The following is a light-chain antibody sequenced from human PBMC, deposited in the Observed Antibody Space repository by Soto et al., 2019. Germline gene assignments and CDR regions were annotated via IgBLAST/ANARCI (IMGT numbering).Light chain of an antibody. J-gene: IGKJ1*01. CDR2: GAS. Sequence: EIEMTHSPATLSLAPWEIVTLSCRASESVSTNLAWYQQKAGQAPRLLIYGASTRATGIPARFSGSGSGTEFTLTISSLQSEDFAVYYCQQYSIWRTFGQGTKVDIK. CDR3: QQYSIWRT. V-gene: IGKV3-15*01. CDR1: ESVSTN.